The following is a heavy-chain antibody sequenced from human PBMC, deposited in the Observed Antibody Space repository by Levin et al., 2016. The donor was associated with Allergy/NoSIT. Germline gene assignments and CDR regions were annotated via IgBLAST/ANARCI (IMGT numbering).Heavy chain of an antibody. Sequence: ASVKVSCKASGYTFTSYDINWVRQATGQGLEWMGWMNPNSGNTGYAQKFQGRVTMTRNTSISTAYMELSSLRSEDTAVYYCAAPKTLRGYGFDYYYYGMDVWGQGTTVTVSS. J-gene: IGHJ6*02. V-gene: IGHV1-8*01. CDR1: GYTFTSYD. CDR3: AAPKTLRGYGFDYYYYGMDV. D-gene: IGHD5-18*01. CDR2: MNPNSGNT.